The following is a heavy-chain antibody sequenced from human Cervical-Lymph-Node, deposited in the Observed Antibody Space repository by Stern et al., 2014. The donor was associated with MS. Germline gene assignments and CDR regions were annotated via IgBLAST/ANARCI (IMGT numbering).Heavy chain of an antibody. Sequence: QVQLMQSGPGLVKPSQTLSLTCAISGDSVSSNRATWSWIRQSPSRGLEWLGRTYHRSRWYYDYAISVKSRVTISPDTSNNQFSLRLNSVTPEDTAVYYCARDVSSSPDAFDTWGLGTMVVVSS. CDR3: ARDVSSSPDAFDT. D-gene: IGHD6-6*01. CDR1: GDSVSSNRAT. J-gene: IGHJ3*02. CDR2: TYHRSRWYY. V-gene: IGHV6-1*01.